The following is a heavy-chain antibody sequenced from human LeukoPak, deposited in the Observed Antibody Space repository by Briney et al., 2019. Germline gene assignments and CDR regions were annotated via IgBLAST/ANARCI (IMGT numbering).Heavy chain of an antibody. CDR2: FDPEDGET. D-gene: IGHD3-10*01. V-gene: IGHV1-24*01. J-gene: IGHJ6*03. CDR3: ASGSYGSGFYYFYYMDV. CDR1: GYTLTELS. Sequence: ASVKVSCKVSGYTLTELSMHWVRQAPGKGLEWMGGFDPEDGETIYAQKFQGRVTMTEDTSTDTAYMELSSLRSEDTAVYYCASGSYGSGFYYFYYMDVWGKGTTVTVSS.